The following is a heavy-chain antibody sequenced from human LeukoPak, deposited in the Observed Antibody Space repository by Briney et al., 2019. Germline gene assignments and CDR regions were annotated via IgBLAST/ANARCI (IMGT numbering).Heavy chain of an antibody. J-gene: IGHJ4*02. D-gene: IGHD5-18*01. CDR3: TTGDTAMVIEDYLDY. CDR1: GFTFSNAW. V-gene: IGHV3-15*01. Sequence: GGSLRLSCAASGFTFSNAWMSWVRQAPGKGLEWVGRIKSKTDGGTTDYAAPVKGRFTISRDDSKNTLYLQMNSLKTEDTAVYYCTTGDTAMVIEDYLDYWGQGTLVTVSS. CDR2: IKSKTDGGTT.